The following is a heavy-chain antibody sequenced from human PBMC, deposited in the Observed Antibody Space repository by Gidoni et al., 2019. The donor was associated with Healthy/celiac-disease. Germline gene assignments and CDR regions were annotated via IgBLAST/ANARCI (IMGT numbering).Heavy chain of an antibody. J-gene: IGHJ6*03. D-gene: IGHD3-10*01. Sequence: QVQLQESGPGLVKPSETLSLTCTVSGGSISSYYWSWIRQPPGKGLEWIWYIYYSGSTNYNPSLKSRVTISVDTSKNQFSLKLSSVTAADTAVYYCARGTGGFGVKYYYMDVWGKGTTVTVSS. CDR1: GGSISSYY. CDR2: IYYSGST. V-gene: IGHV4-59*01. CDR3: ARGTGGFGVKYYYMDV.